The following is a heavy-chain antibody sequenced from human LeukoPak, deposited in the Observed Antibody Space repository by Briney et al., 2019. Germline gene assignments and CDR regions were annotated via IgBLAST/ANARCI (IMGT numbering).Heavy chain of an antibody. D-gene: IGHD3-16*01. CDR3: AKGMGYDYVWGSFDY. Sequence: PGGSLRLSCAASGFTVSDNYMSWVRQAPGKGLEWVAVISYDGSNKYYADSVKGRFTISRDNSKNTLYLQVNSLRAEDTAVYYCAKGMGYDYVWGSFDYWGQGTLVTVSS. J-gene: IGHJ4*02. CDR2: ISYDGSNK. CDR1: GFTVSDNY. V-gene: IGHV3-30*18.